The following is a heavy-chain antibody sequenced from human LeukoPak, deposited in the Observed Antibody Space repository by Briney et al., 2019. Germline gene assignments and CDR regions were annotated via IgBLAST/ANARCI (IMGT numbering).Heavy chain of an antibody. CDR3: ARAVEMATIIDY. V-gene: IGHV4-39*07. Sequence: IPSETLSLTCTVSGGSISSSSYYWGWIRQPPGKGLEWIGSIYYSGSTYYNPSLKSRVSISVDTSKNQFSLKLSSVTAADTAVYYCARAVEMATIIDYWGQGTLVTVSS. CDR2: IYYSGST. J-gene: IGHJ4*02. D-gene: IGHD5-24*01. CDR1: GGSISSSSYY.